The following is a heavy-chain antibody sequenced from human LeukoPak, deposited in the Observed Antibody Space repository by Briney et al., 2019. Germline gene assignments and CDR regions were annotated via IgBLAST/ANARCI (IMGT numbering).Heavy chain of an antibody. Sequence: GASVKVSCKASGYTFTGYYIHWVRQAPGQGLEWMGWINPNSGGTNYAQKFQGRVTMTRDTSISTAYMELSRLRSDDTAVYYCARQPLGIAVAGSFDYWGQGTLVTVSS. CDR2: INPNSGGT. CDR3: ARQPLGIAVAGSFDY. V-gene: IGHV1-2*02. D-gene: IGHD6-19*01. J-gene: IGHJ4*02. CDR1: GYTFTGYY.